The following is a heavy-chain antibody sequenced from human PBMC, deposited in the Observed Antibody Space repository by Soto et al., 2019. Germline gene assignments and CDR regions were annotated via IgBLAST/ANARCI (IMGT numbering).Heavy chain of an antibody. Sequence: QVQLVQSGAEVKKPGASVKVSCKTSGYTFTNDDINWVRQAAGQGLEWIGWMSPNSGNTGYAQKFQGRVTLTRDTSISTAYMELSSLRSEDTAVYYCARGMSDGFGEVSRGQGTLVIVSS. CDR1: GYTFTNDD. D-gene: IGHD3-10*01. V-gene: IGHV1-8*02. J-gene: IGHJ4*02. CDR2: MSPNSGNT. CDR3: ARGMSDGFGEVS.